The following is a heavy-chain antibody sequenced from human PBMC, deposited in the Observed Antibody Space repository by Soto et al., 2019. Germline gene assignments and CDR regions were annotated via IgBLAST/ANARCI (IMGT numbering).Heavy chain of an antibody. CDR1: GGTFSDST. CDR2: IIPIFDTA. D-gene: IGHD1-1*01. Sequence: GASVKVSCKASGGTFSDSTIKWVRQAPGQRLEWMGGIIPIFDTANYAEKFQGRVTITADESTSTSFMEVSSLRSEDTAVYYCARNGTLTGYSYGMDVWGQGTMVTVYS. J-gene: IGHJ6*02. V-gene: IGHV1-69*13. CDR3: ARNGTLTGYSYGMDV.